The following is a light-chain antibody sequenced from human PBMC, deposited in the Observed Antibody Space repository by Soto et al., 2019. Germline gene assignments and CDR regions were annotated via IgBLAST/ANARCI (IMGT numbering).Light chain of an antibody. CDR1: QSISAW. CDR3: QQYTTYLYT. V-gene: IGKV1-5*03. J-gene: IGKJ2*01. CDR2: NAS. Sequence: DIQMTQSPSTLSASVGDRVTITCRASQSISAWLAWYQQKPGKAPKLLIYNASTLENGVPSRFSGSGSGTDFTLTISSLQPDDLASYYCQQYTTYLYTFGQGTKLEIK.